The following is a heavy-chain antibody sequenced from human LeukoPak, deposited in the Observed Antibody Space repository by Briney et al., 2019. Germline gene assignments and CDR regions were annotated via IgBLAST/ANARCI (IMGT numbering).Heavy chain of an antibody. CDR2: ISYSGSP. CDR3: ARVPYGSGTYYFDY. V-gene: IGHV4-30-4*01. J-gene: IGHJ4*02. Sequence: SETLSLTCTVSGGSINSGDSYWRWIRQPPGKSLEWIGYISYSGSPYYNPSLRGRVAISGDTSENQFFLRLGSVTAADTAVYYCARVPYGSGTYYFDYWGQGILVTVSS. D-gene: IGHD3-10*01. CDR1: GGSINSGDSY.